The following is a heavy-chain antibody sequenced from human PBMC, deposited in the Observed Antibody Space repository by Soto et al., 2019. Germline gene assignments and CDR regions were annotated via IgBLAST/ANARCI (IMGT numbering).Heavy chain of an antibody. D-gene: IGHD5-12*01. Sequence: QVQLQESGPGLVKPSQTLSLNCTVSGTAITNGGYFWTWIRQLPGKGLEWIGCAHYTGDTYYSPCLKSSFTISVDTSKSQYSLNLSSVTAADTAVYYCARASGYTYPPAFGLAVWGQGTTVSVSS. CDR1: GTAITNGGYF. V-gene: IGHV4-31*01. J-gene: IGHJ6*02. CDR2: AHYTGDT. CDR3: ARASGYTYPPAFGLAV.